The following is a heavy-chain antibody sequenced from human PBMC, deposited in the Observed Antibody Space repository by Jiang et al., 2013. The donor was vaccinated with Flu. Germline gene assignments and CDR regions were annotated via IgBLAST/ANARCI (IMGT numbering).Heavy chain of an antibody. V-gene: IGHV1-18*01. CDR2: ISAYYGST. D-gene: IGHD3-3*01. CDR3: VSERQTGEVVFFAF. J-gene: IGHJ4*02. Sequence: SGAEVKKPGASVKVSRKTSGYTFTTYGLSWVRQAPGQGLEWMGWISAYYGSTNYAENLQGRVTMTRDTSTSTAYMELRSLRSDDTAVYYCVSERQTGEVVFFAFWGQGTLVTVSS. CDR1: GYTFTTYG.